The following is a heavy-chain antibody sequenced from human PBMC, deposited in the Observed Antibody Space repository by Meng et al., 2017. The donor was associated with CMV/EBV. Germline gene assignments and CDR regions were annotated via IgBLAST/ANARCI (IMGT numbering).Heavy chain of an antibody. J-gene: IGHJ5*02. V-gene: IGHV4-4*07. Sequence: QLNRQDSGPGLVKPSETLPLTCTVSGGSISSYYWSWIRQPAGKGLEWIGRIYTSGSTNYNPSLKSRVTMSVDTSKNQFSLKLSSVTAADTAVYYCARDLMNCSSTSCANWFDPWGQGTLVTVSS. CDR2: IYTSGST. D-gene: IGHD2-2*01. CDR3: ARDLMNCSSTSCANWFDP. CDR1: GGSISSYY.